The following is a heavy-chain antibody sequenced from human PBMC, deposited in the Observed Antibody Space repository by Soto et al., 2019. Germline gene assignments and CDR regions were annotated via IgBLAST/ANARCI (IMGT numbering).Heavy chain of an antibody. CDR2: ITRDGNNK. J-gene: IGHJ4*02. Sequence: QVQLVESGGGVVQPGRSLRLSCAVSGFIFKNYALNWVRQAPGKGLGWVASITRDGNNKYYADSVKGRFTISRDNSKNTLSLQMTALRVEDSSVYYFTKSSGGSSTVGMDYWGPGTLVTVSS. CDR1: GFIFKNYA. V-gene: IGHV3-30*04. CDR3: TKSSGGSSTVGMDY. D-gene: IGHD2-15*01.